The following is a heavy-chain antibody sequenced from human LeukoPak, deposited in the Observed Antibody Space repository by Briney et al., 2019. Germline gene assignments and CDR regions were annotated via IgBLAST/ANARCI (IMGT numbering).Heavy chain of an antibody. Sequence: PGGSLRLSCAASGFTFSDYYMSWIRQAPGKGLEWVSYISSSGSTIYYADSVKGRFTISRDNAKNSLYLQMNSLRAEDTAVYYCAKDLLRFGESIFDYWGQGTLVTVSS. D-gene: IGHD3-10*01. CDR2: ISSSGSTI. CDR1: GFTFSDYY. J-gene: IGHJ4*02. CDR3: AKDLLRFGESIFDY. V-gene: IGHV3-11*01.